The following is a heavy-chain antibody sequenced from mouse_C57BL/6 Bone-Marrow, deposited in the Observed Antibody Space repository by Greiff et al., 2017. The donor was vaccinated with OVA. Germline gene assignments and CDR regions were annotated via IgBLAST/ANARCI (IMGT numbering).Heavy chain of an antibody. CDR2: IDPETGGT. D-gene: IGHD1-1*01. V-gene: IGHV1-15*01. Sequence: QVQLQQSGAELVRPGASVTLSCKASGYTFTDYEMHWVKQTPVHGLEWIGAIDPETGGTAYNQKFKGKAILTADKSSSTAYMLLSSLTSEDSAVYFCARRDYYGSRDYFDYWGQGTTLTVSS. CDR1: GYTFTDYE. CDR3: ARRDYYGSRDYFDY. J-gene: IGHJ2*01.